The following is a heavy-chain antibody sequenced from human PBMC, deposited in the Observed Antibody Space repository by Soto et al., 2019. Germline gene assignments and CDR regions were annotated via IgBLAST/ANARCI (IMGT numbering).Heavy chain of an antibody. CDR2: LWFDGSNK. D-gene: IGHD6-19*01. CDR3: ARDGGPYSSGFFDY. V-gene: IGHV3-33*01. Sequence: QVQLVESGGGVVQPGRSLRLSCAASGFTFSSYGMHWVRQAPGKGLEWVAGLWFDGSNKYYADSVKGRFTISRDNSKNTLDLKMNSLRAEDTAVYYCARDGGPYSSGFFDYWGQGTLVTVSS. CDR1: GFTFSSYG. J-gene: IGHJ4*02.